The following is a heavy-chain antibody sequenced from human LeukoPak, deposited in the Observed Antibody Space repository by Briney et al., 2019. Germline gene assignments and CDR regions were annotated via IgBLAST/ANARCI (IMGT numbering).Heavy chain of an antibody. J-gene: IGHJ4*02. CDR1: GVSISSSNSY. D-gene: IGHD3/OR15-3a*01. CDR3: ARQAGSGLFILP. Sequence: SETLSLTCTVSGVSISSSNSYWGWIRQPPGKGLEWIGSIYYSGNTYYNASLKSQVSISIDTSKNQFSLRLTSVTAADTAMYYCARQAGSGLFILPGGQGTLVTVSS. V-gene: IGHV4-39*01. CDR2: IYYSGNT.